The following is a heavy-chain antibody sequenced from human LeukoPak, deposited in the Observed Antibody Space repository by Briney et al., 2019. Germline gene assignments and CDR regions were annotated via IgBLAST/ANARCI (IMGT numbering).Heavy chain of an antibody. Sequence: GRSLRLSCAASGVTFDDYAMHWVRQAPGKGLEWVSGICWSSGSIGYADSVKGRFTISRDNAKNSLYLQMNRLRAEDTALYYCAKGGEYNGNYVGADYWGQGTLVTVSS. CDR2: ICWSSGSI. CDR1: GVTFDDYA. V-gene: IGHV3-9*01. J-gene: IGHJ4*02. CDR3: AKGGEYNGNYVGADY. D-gene: IGHD1-1*01.